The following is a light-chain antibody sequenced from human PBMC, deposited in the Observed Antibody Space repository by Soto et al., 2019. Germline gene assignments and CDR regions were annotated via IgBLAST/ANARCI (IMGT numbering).Light chain of an antibody. CDR3: PQPDT. CDR2: SAS. J-gene: IGKJ3*01. V-gene: IGKV1-39*01. CDR1: QSLSSY. Sequence: DIQMTQSPSSLSASVGDRVTITCRASQSLSSYLNWYQQKPGNAPKLLIYSASSLQSGVPSRVSGSGFGPDFTLTISRLQPEDFATYYCPQPDTFGPGTKVDIK.